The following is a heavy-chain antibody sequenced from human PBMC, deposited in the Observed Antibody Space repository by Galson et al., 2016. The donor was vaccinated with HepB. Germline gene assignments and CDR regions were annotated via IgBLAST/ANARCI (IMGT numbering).Heavy chain of an antibody. Sequence: SETLSLTCSVYGGSSNSYSWSWIRQPPGKGLEWIGEVTHTGNTNYNPSLESRLTMAIDTSKNQFSLRLRSVTAADTAVYYCAREDWYFDVWGRGTQVTVSS. CDR3: AREDWYFDV. J-gene: IGHJ2*01. V-gene: IGHV4-34*01. CDR2: VTHTGNT. CDR1: GGSSNSYS.